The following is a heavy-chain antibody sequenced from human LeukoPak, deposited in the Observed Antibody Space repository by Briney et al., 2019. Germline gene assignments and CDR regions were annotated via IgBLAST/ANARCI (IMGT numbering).Heavy chain of an antibody. D-gene: IGHD3-22*01. CDR2: FDPEDGET. V-gene: IGHV1-24*01. CDR1: GYTLTELS. CDR3: ATDLESGYPPGY. Sequence: ASVKVSCKVSGYTLTELSMHWVRQAPGKGLEWMGGFDPEDGETIYAQKFQGRVTMTEDTSTDTAYMELNSLRSEDTAVYYCATDLESGYPPGYWGQGTLVTVSS. J-gene: IGHJ4*02.